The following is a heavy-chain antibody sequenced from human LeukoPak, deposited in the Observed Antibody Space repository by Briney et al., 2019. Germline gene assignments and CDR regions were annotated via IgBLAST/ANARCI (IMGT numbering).Heavy chain of an antibody. CDR1: GYTLTELS. Sequence: SVKVSCKVSGYTLTELSMHWVRQAPGKGLEWMGGFDPEDGETIYAQRFQGRVTMTEDTSTDTAYMELSSLRSEDTAVYYCATGPAGITGTTFDPWGQGTLVTVSS. CDR3: ATGPAGITGTTFDP. D-gene: IGHD1-20*01. CDR2: FDPEDGET. V-gene: IGHV1-24*01. J-gene: IGHJ5*02.